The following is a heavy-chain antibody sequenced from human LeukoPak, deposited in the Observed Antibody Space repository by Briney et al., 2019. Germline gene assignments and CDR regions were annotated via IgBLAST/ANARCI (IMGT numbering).Heavy chain of an antibody. D-gene: IGHD3-10*01. CDR3: ARGPLLVRGAPGGYYYYMDV. Sequence: GGSLRLSCAASGFTFSSYWMHWVRQAPGKGLVWVSRINSDGSSTSYADSVKGRFTISRDNVKNTLYLQMNSLRAEDTAVYYCARGPLLVRGAPGGYYYYMDVWGKGTTVTISS. CDR2: INSDGSST. J-gene: IGHJ6*03. CDR1: GFTFSSYW. V-gene: IGHV3-74*01.